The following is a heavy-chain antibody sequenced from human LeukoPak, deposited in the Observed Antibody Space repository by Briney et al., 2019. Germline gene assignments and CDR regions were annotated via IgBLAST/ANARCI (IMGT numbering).Heavy chain of an antibody. CDR3: AKGDSSGYPLWGIFDY. Sequence: PGRSLRLSCAASGFTFDDYAMHWVRQAPGKGLEWVSGISWNSGSIGYADSVKGRFTISRDNAKNSLYLQMNSLRAEDMALYYCAKGDSSGYPLWGIFDYWGQGTLVTVSS. CDR2: ISWNSGSI. V-gene: IGHV3-9*03. CDR1: GFTFDDYA. D-gene: IGHD3-22*01. J-gene: IGHJ4*02.